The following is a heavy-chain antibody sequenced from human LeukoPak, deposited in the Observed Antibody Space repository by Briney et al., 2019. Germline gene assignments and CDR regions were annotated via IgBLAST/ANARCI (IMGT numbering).Heavy chain of an antibody. Sequence: SETLSLTCTVSGGSISSSSYYWGWIRPPPGKGLVWIGSIYYSGSTYYNPSLKSRVTISVDTSKNQFSLKLSSVTAADTAVYYCARHVGWGVAATLYYFDYWGQGTLVTVSS. D-gene: IGHD2-15*01. CDR1: GGSISSSSYY. V-gene: IGHV4-39*01. CDR3: ARHVGWGVAATLYYFDY. CDR2: IYYSGST. J-gene: IGHJ4*02.